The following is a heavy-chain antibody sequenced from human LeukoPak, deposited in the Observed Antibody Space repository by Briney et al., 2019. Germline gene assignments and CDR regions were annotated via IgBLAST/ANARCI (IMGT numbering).Heavy chain of an antibody. CDR2: MNHNRGNT. Sequence: GASVKDSCKASGYTFTSYVVNCVREATGQGLEWMGWMNHNRGNTGYAQKFRGSVSITRKTSISTDYMCQRRLRSEDTAVYYCARAPVTNYYYYYYYYMDVWGKGTTVTVSS. V-gene: IGHV1-8*03. J-gene: IGHJ6*03. CDR1: GYTFTSYV. D-gene: IGHD4/OR15-4a*01. CDR3: ARAPVTNYYYYYYYYMDV.